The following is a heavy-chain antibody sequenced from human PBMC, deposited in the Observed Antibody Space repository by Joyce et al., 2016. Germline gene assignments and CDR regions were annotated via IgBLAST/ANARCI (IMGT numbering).Heavy chain of an antibody. V-gene: IGHV4-39*01. CDR1: GGSISSSRYY. CDR3: ARHPGGAYWFDP. Sequence: QLQLQESGPGLVKPSETLSLTCTVSGGSISSSRYYWGWIRQPPGKGLEWIGNIYYSGTTYYNPSLKSRVTVSVDTSKNQFSLKLSSMTAADTAVYYCARHPGGAYWFDPWGQGTLVIVSS. D-gene: IGHD3-10*01. J-gene: IGHJ5*02. CDR2: IYYSGTT.